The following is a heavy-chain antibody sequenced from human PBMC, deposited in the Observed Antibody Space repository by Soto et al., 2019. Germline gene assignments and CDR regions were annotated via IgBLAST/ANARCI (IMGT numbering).Heavy chain of an antibody. V-gene: IGHV4-30-4*01. CDR2: IYYSGST. CDR3: ARDPRSSGYYDKAFDI. CDR1: GGSISSGDYY. J-gene: IGHJ3*02. D-gene: IGHD3-22*01. Sequence: SETLSLTCTVSGGSISSGDYYWSWIRQPPGKGLEWIGYIYYSGSTYYNPSLKSRVTISVDTSKNQFSLKLSSVTAADTAVYYCARDPRSSGYYDKAFDIWGQGTMVTVSS.